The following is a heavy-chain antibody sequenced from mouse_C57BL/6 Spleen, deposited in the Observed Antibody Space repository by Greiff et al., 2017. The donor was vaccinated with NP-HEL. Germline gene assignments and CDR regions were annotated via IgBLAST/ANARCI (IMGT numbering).Heavy chain of an antibody. D-gene: IGHD3-2*02. V-gene: IGHV1-82*01. Sequence: QVQLQQSGPELVKPGASVKISCKASGYAFSSSWMNWVKQRPGKGLEWIGRIYPGDGDTNYNGKFKGKATLTAAKSSSTAYMQLSSLTSEDSAVYFCARRGLQLRSSMDYWGQGTSVTVSS. CDR2: IYPGDGDT. CDR3: ARRGLQLRSSMDY. J-gene: IGHJ4*01. CDR1: GYAFSSSW.